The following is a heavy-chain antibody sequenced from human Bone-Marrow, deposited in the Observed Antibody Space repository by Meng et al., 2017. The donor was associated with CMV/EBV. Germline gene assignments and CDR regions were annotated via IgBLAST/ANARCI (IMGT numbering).Heavy chain of an antibody. V-gene: IGHV3-30*04. D-gene: IGHD3-3*01. CDR1: GFSFSNYD. CDR3: ARGSKIYFGSMWYGPFGRHFYGLAF. Sequence: GGSLRFPCVASGFSFSNYDAHWVRQAPDKGLEWVAIISYDGSNKYYADSVKGRFTVSRDNSQNTLYLQMNSLRVEDTAVYYCARGSKIYFGSMWYGPFGRHFYGLAFWGQGPTVTGSS. CDR2: ISYDGSNK. J-gene: IGHJ6*01.